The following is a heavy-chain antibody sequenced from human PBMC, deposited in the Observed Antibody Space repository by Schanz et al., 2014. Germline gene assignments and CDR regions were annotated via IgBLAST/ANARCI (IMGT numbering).Heavy chain of an antibody. CDR3: AKDVDFWSGYYLDY. CDR2: ITYSGGST. CDR1: GFTFSTYA. V-gene: IGHV3-23*01. Sequence: EVQLLQSGGALVQPGGSLRLSCSASGFTFSTYAMSWARQAPGKGLEWVSITYSGGSTYYADSVKGRFTISRDNSKNTLYLQMNSLRSEDTAVYYCAKDVDFWSGYYLDYWGQGTLVAVSS. D-gene: IGHD3-3*01. J-gene: IGHJ4*02.